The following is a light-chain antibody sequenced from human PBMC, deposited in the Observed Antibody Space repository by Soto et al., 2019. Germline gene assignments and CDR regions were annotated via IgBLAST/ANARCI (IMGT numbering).Light chain of an antibody. CDR3: ETWDSNTHV. Sequence: QPVLTQPSSVSASLGSSVKLTCTLSSGHSSYIIAWHQQQPGKAPRYLMNLEGSGSYNKGSGVPDRFSGSSSGADRYLTISNLQFEDEADYYCETWDSNTHVFGGGTKLTVL. V-gene: IGLV4-60*02. CDR1: SGHSSYI. J-gene: IGLJ3*02. CDR2: LEGSGSY.